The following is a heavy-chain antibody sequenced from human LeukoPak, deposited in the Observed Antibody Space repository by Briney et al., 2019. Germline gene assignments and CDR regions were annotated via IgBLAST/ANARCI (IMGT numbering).Heavy chain of an antibody. CDR3: ARGSGAVAGTKDY. J-gene: IGHJ4*02. V-gene: IGHV1-69*02. CDR1: GGTFSTYT. D-gene: IGHD6-19*01. CDR2: IIPILGIA. Sequence: SVKVSCKASGGTFSTYTINWVRQAPGQGLEWMGRIIPILGIANYAQKFQGRVTITADKSTSTAYMELSSLRSEDTAVYYCARGSGAVAGTKDYWGQGTLVTVSS.